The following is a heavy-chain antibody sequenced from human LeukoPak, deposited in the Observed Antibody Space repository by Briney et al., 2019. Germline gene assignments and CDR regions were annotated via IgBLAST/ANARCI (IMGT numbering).Heavy chain of an antibody. CDR3: AKPRVDTPLERGY. J-gene: IGHJ4*02. V-gene: IGHV3-23*01. Sequence: AGGSLRLSCAASGFTFNTYAMSWVRQAPGKGLEWVSIVGHSGANTYYADSVEGRFTISRDNSKNTVYLQMDSLRAEDSAVYYCAKPRVDTPLERGYWGQGTLVTVSS. D-gene: IGHD5-18*01. CDR1: GFTFNTYA. CDR2: VGHSGANT.